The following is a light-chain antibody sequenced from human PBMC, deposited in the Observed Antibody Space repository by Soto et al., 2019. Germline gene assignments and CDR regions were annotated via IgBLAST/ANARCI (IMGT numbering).Light chain of an antibody. CDR2: AAS. V-gene: IGKV3-15*01. CDR3: KQYHNLWK. J-gene: IGKJ1*01. Sequence: EVVITHSPSTLSVSPVDKVSLSFMANQTISNTLAWYQQKPGQAPRLLIYAASTRATGVSARFSGSGSGREFTLTISSLQSEDFALYYCKQYHNLWKFGQGTKVDIK. CDR1: QTISNT.